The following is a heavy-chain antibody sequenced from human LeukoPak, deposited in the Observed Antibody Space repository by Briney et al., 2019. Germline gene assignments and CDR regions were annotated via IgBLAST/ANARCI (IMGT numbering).Heavy chain of an antibody. CDR1: GGSISSYY. CDR3: ARDSPIVVGYYYGMDV. D-gene: IGHD3-22*01. J-gene: IGHJ6*02. Sequence: SETLSLTCTVSGGSISSYYWSWIRQPPGKGLEWIGYIYYSGSTNYNPSLKSRVTISVDTSKNQFSLKLSSVTAADTAVYYCARDSPIVVGYYYGMDVWGQGTTVTVSS. CDR2: IYYSGST. V-gene: IGHV4-59*01.